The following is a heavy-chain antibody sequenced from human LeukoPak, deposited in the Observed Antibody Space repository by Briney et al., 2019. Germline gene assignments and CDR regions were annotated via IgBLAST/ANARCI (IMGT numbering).Heavy chain of an antibody. D-gene: IGHD6-6*01. CDR1: GYTFTGYY. J-gene: IGHJ4*02. CDR3: ARGEYSSSSALVDY. V-gene: IGHV1-2*02. Sequence: ASVKVSCKASGYTFTGYYMHWVRQAPGQGLEWMGWINPNSGGTNYAQKFQGRVTMTRDMSTSTVYMELSSLRSEDTAVYYCARGEYSSSSALVDYWGQGTLVTVSS. CDR2: INPNSGGT.